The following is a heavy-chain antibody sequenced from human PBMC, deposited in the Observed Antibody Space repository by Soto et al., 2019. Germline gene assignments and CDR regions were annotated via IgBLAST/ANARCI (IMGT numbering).Heavy chain of an antibody. CDR3: ARGQMITMVRGVTYYFDY. D-gene: IGHD3-10*01. CDR2: IYYSGST. V-gene: IGHV4-31*03. J-gene: IGHJ4*02. CDR1: GGSISSGGYY. Sequence: SETLSLTCTVSGGSISSGGYYWSWIRQHPGKGLEWIGYIYYSGSTYYNPSLKSRVTISVDTSKNQFSLKLSSVTAADTAVYYCARGQMITMVRGVTYYFDYWGQGTLVTVSS.